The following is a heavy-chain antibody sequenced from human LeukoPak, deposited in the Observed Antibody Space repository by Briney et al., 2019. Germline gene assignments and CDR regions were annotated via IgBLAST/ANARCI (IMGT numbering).Heavy chain of an antibody. J-gene: IGHJ6*03. Sequence: SETLSLTCTVSGGSISSFYWIWLRPPPGKGLEGIGYIYTSKSTNYNPSHKSRVTISVDTPKNQFSLKLSSVTAADTAVYYCARHGRYYGSGANRNYYYYYYMDVWGKGTTVTVSS. CDR3: ARHGRYYGSGANRNYYYYYYMDV. CDR1: GGSISSFY. D-gene: IGHD3-10*01. CDR2: IYTSKST. V-gene: IGHV4-4*09.